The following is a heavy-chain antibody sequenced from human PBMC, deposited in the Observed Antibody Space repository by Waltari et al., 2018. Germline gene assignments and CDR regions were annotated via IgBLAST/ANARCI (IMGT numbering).Heavy chain of an antibody. J-gene: IGHJ4*02. V-gene: IGHV4-4*07. CDR3: ARGSSGWHYFDY. CDR2: IYTRWST. Sequence: QVQLQESGPGLVKPSETLSLTCTVSGGSISSYYWSWIRQPAGKGREWSGRIYTRWSTNSNPSLKRRVNMSVDTSKNQCSLKLSSVTAADTAVYYCARGSSGWHYFDYWGQGTLVTVSS. CDR1: GGSISSYY. D-gene: IGHD6-19*01.